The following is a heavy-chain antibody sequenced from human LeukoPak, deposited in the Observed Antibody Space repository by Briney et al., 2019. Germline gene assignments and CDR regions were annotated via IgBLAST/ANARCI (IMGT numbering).Heavy chain of an antibody. Sequence: GGSLRLSCAASGFSVRTNYMSWVRQAPGKGLKWVSVIYAGGATYYADSVKDRFTISRDNSKNTVYLQMNSLRAEDTALYYCARGGASTYWFIDYWGQGTQVTVSS. CDR1: GFSVRTNY. CDR2: IYAGGAT. D-gene: IGHD2-8*02. CDR3: ARGGASTYWFIDY. J-gene: IGHJ4*02. V-gene: IGHV3-66*01.